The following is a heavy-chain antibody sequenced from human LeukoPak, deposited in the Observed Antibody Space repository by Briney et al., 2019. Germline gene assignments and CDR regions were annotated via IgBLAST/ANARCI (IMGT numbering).Heavy chain of an antibody. J-gene: IGHJ4*02. D-gene: IGHD2-21*02. CDR3: AKDIVGGGDDY. CDR2: ISSSGSTI. V-gene: IGHV3-48*03. CDR1: GFTFSSYE. Sequence: PGGSLRLSCAASGFTFSSYEMNWVRQAPGKGLEWVSYISSSGSTIYYADSVKGRFTISRDNAKNSIYLQMNSLRVEDTAVYYCAKDIVGGGDDYWGQGTLVTVSS.